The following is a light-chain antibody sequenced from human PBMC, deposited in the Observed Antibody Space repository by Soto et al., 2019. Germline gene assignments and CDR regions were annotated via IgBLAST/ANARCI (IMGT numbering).Light chain of an antibody. J-gene: IGKJ2*01. V-gene: IGKV4-1*01. Sequence: DIVMTQSPDSLAVSLGERATINCKSSQSILYRSNNENYLAWFQQKRGQPPKLLISWASTRESGVPDRFSGSASGTDFTLTISSLQAEDVAVYYCQQYYSSPYTFGQGTKLEIK. CDR1: QSILYRSNNENY. CDR2: WAS. CDR3: QQYYSSPYT.